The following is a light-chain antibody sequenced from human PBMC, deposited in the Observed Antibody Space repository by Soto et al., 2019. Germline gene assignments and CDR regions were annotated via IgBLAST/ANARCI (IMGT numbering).Light chain of an antibody. CDR3: QSYDSSLSVYV. Sequence: QSALTQPPSVSGAPGQRVTISCTGSSSNIGAGYDVHWYQQLPGTAPKLLIYGNSNRPSGVPDRSSGSKSGTSASLAITGLQAEDEADYYCQSYDSSLSVYVFGTGTKVTVL. CDR1: SSNIGAGYD. V-gene: IGLV1-40*01. CDR2: GNS. J-gene: IGLJ1*01.